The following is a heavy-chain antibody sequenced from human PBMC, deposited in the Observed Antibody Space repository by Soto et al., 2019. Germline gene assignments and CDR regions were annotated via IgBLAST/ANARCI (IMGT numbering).Heavy chain of an antibody. CDR1: GYTFTSYG. D-gene: IGHD6-19*01. CDR2: ISAYNGNT. V-gene: IGHV1-18*01. J-gene: IGHJ4*02. Sequence: QVQLVQSGAEVKKPGASVKVSCKASGYTFTSYGISWVRQAPGQGLEWMGWISAYNGNTNYAQKLQGRVTMTTATSTSTAYMELRSLRSYGTAVYYCASALAVGLVDYWAQETLVTVSS. CDR3: ASALAVGLVDY.